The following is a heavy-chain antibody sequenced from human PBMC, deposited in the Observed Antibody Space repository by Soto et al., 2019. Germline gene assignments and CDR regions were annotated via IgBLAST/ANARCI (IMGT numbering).Heavy chain of an antibody. Sequence: SETLSLTCTVSGGSISSYYWSWIRQPPGKGLEWIGEINHSGSTNYNPSLKSRVAISVDTSKNQFSLKLSSVTAADTAVYYCARVEYQLLGGFDYWGQGTLVTVSS. D-gene: IGHD2-2*01. V-gene: IGHV4-34*01. CDR1: GGSISSYY. CDR2: INHSGST. J-gene: IGHJ4*02. CDR3: ARVEYQLLGGFDY.